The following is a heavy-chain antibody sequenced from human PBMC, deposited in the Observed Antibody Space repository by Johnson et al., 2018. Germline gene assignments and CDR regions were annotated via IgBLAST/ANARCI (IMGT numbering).Heavy chain of an antibody. CDR2: ISWNSGSI. CDR3: AKAPVGWLGEGAEYFQH. V-gene: IGHV3-9*01. D-gene: IGHD3-3*01. J-gene: IGHJ1*01. Sequence: VQLVQSGGGLVQPGRSLRLSCAASGFTFDDYAMHWVRQAPGKGLEWVSGISWNSGSIGYADSVKGRLTISRDNAKNSLYLQMNSLRAEDTALYYCAKAPVGWLGEGAEYFQHWGQGTLVTVSS. CDR1: GFTFDDYA.